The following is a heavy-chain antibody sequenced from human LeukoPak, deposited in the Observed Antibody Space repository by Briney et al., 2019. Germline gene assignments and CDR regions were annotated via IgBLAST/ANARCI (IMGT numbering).Heavy chain of an antibody. Sequence: TGXXMXWXRQAPXQGXEWMGWXXPNSGGTNYAQKFQGRVTMTRDTSISTAYMELSRLRSDDTAVYYCARVGYCSSTSCSNWFDPWGQGTLVTVSS. V-gene: IGHV1-2*02. J-gene: IGHJ5*02. CDR1: TGXX. D-gene: IGHD2-2*01. CDR2: XXPNSGGT. CDR3: ARVGYCSSTSCSNWFDP.